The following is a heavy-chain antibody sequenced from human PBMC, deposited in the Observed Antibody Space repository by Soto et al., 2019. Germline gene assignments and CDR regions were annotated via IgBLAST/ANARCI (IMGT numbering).Heavy chain of an antibody. Sequence: GASVKVSCKASGYTFTSYGISWVRQAPGQGLEWMGWISAYNGNTNYAQKLQGRVTMTTDTSTSTVSMELRSLRSDDTAVYYCATALIVYSYGPPDYWGQGTLVTVSS. V-gene: IGHV1-18*04. D-gene: IGHD5-18*01. CDR2: ISAYNGNT. CDR3: ATALIVYSYGPPDY. CDR1: GYTFTSYG. J-gene: IGHJ4*02.